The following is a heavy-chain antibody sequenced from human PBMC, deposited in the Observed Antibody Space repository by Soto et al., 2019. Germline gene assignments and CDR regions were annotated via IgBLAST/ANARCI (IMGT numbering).Heavy chain of an antibody. D-gene: IGHD2-15*01. J-gene: IGHJ5*02. CDR3: ARGGLVVVAATRYNWFDP. CDR1: GGSFSGYY. CDR2: INHSGST. V-gene: IGHV4-34*01. Sequence: SETLSLTCAVYGGSFSGYYWSWIRQPPGKGLEWIGEINHSGSTNYNPSLKSRVTISVDTSKNQFSLKLSSVTAADTAVYYCARGGLVVVAATRYNWFDPWGQGTLVTVSS.